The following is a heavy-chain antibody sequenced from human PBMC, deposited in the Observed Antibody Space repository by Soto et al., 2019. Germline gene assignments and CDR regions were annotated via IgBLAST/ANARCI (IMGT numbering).Heavy chain of an antibody. CDR3: ARAIGYSSSWYEGFDY. CDR1: GFTFDDYG. Sequence: GGSLRLSCAASGFTFDDYGMSWVRQAPGKGLEWVSGINWNGGSTGYADSVKGRFTISRDNAKNSLYLQMNSLRAEDTALYYCARAIGYSSSWYEGFDYWGQGTLVTVSS. J-gene: IGHJ4*02. CDR2: INWNGGST. D-gene: IGHD6-13*01. V-gene: IGHV3-20*04.